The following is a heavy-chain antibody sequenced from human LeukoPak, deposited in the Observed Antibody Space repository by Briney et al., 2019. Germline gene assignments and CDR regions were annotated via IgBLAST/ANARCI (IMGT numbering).Heavy chain of an antibody. D-gene: IGHD2-2*01. CDR1: GDSVSSKSSA. V-gene: IGHV6-1*01. CDR3: ARDRGPQLHKGFDP. CDR2: TYYRSKWYN. Sequence: SQTLSLTCAISGDSVSSKSSAWNWIRQSPSRGLEWLGRTYYRSKWYNDYAVSVKSRITINPDTSKNQFSLQLNSVTPEDTAVYYCARDRGPQLHKGFDPWGQGTLVTVSS. J-gene: IGHJ5*02.